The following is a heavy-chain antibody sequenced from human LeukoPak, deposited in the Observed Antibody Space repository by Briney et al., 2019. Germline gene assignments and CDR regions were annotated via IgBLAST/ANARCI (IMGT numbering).Heavy chain of an antibody. D-gene: IGHD1-7*01. CDR3: ASDRTKGFFGNDY. CDR2: IIPILGIA. Sequence: EASVKVSCKASGGTFSSYAISWVRQAPGQGLEWMGRIIPILGIANYAQKFQGRVTITADESTSTAYMELSSLRSEDTAVYYCASDRTKGFFGNDYWGQGTLVTVSS. J-gene: IGHJ4*02. CDR1: GGTFSSYA. V-gene: IGHV1-69*04.